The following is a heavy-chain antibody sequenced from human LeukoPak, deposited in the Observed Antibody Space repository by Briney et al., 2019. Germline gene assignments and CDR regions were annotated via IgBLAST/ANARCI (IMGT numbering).Heavy chain of an antibody. CDR3: ARDSEYYDSSGYSNSFDY. V-gene: IGHV3-23*01. D-gene: IGHD3-22*01. J-gene: IGHJ4*02. CDR1: GFTFSSYA. CDR2: ISGSDGST. Sequence: GGSLRLSCAASGFTFSSYAMSWVRQAPGKGLEWVSAISGSDGSTYYADSVKGRFTISRDNSKNTLYLQMNSLRAEDTAVYYCARDSEYYDSSGYSNSFDYWGQGTLVTVSS.